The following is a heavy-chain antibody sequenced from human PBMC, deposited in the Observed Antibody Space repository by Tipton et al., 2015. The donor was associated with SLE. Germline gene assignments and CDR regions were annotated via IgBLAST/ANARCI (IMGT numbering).Heavy chain of an antibody. CDR3: ARGEYSSSWGFDY. V-gene: IGHV4-34*01. D-gene: IGHD6-13*01. CDR2: INHSGST. Sequence: TLSLTCAVYGGSFSGYYWSWIRQPPGKGLEWIGEINHSGSTNYNPSLKSRVTISVDTSKNQFSLQLNSVTPEDTAVYYCARGEYSSSWGFDYWGQGTLVTVSS. J-gene: IGHJ4*02. CDR1: GGSFSGYY.